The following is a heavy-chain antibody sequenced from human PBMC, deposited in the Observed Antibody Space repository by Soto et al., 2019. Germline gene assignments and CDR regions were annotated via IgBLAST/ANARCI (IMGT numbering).Heavy chain of an antibody. CDR2: ISYDGTNK. CDR3: ARGDSNSWSDF. J-gene: IGHJ4*02. Sequence: QVQLVESGGGVVQPGRSLRLSCAASGFTFRSYAMDWVRQAPGKGLEWVAVISYDGTNKYYADSVKGRFTISRDNSKNTLSLQMNSLRPDDTAVYCCARGDSNSWSDFWGQGTLVTVSS. V-gene: IGHV3-30*01. D-gene: IGHD6-13*01. CDR1: GFTFRSYA.